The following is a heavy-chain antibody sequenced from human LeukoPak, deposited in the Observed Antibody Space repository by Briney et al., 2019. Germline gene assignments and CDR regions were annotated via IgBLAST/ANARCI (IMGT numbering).Heavy chain of an antibody. CDR3: ARAVQVTTGGLFDY. CDR2: IIPIFDTP. D-gene: IGHD4-17*01. V-gene: IGHV1-69*06. J-gene: IGHJ4*02. Sequence: SVKVSCKASGGTFSNYAISWVRQAPGQGLEWMGGIIPIFDTPNFAQKFQGRVTITADKSTSTAYMELSRLRSEDTAVYYCARAVQVTTGGLFDYWGQGTLVTVSS. CDR1: GGTFSNYA.